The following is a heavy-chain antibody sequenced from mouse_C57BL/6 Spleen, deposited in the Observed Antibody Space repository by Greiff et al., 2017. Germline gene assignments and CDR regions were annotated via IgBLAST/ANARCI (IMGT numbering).Heavy chain of an antibody. J-gene: IGHJ4*01. CDR1: GYTFTSYW. V-gene: IGHV1-52*01. Sequence: QVQLKQPGAELVRPGSSVKLSCKASGYTFTSYWMHWVKQRPIQGLEWIGNIDPSDSETHYNQKFKDKATLTVDKSSSTAYMQLSSLTSEDSAVYYCARGYPSMDYWGQGTSVTVSS. CDR2: IDPSDSET. D-gene: IGHD1-2*01. CDR3: ARGYPSMDY.